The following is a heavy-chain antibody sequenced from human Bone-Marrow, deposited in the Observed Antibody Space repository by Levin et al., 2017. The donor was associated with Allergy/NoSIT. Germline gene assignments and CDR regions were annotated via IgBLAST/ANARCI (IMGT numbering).Heavy chain of an antibody. CDR2: IKFRGSS. V-gene: IGHV4-39*01. CDR1: GASISSGNNF. Sequence: SQTLSLTCAVSGASISSGNNFWGWIRQSPGKGLDWIGTIKFRGSSFYNPSLRSRLTISVDPSQNQVSLSLTSVTAADTGGYYCARIRGGKQLWESWGQGTLVTVSS. J-gene: IGHJ4*02. D-gene: IGHD5-18*01. CDR3: ARIRGGKQLWES.